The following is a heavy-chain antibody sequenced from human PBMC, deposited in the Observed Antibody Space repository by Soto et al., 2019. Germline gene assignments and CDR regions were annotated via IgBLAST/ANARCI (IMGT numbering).Heavy chain of an antibody. CDR2: IYYSGST. CDR1: GDSIRSSSYY. Sequence: PSETLSLTCTVSGDSIRSSSYYWGWIRQPPGKGLEWIGSIYYSGSTYYNPSLKSRVTISVDTSKNHFSLKLSSVTAADTAVYYCATQEVGGSYVYTFDPWGQGTLVTVSS. V-gene: IGHV4-39*02. CDR3: ATQEVGGSYVYTFDP. J-gene: IGHJ5*02. D-gene: IGHD1-26*01.